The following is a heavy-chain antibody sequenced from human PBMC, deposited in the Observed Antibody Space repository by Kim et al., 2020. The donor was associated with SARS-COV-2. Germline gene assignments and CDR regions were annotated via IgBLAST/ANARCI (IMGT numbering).Heavy chain of an antibody. J-gene: IGHJ4*02. CDR2: ISYDGSNK. CDR1: GFTFSSYG. CDR3: AKDFRLHAVTSEPDY. Sequence: GGSLRLSCAASGFTFSSYGMHWVRQAPGKGLEGVAVISYDGSNKYYADSVKGRFTISRDNSKNTLYLQMNSLRAEDTAVYYCAKDFRLHAVTSEPDYWGQGTLVTVSS. V-gene: IGHV3-30*18. D-gene: IGHD4-17*01.